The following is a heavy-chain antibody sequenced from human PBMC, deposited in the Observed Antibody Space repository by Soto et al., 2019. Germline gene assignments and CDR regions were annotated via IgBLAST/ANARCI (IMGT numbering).Heavy chain of an antibody. J-gene: IGHJ4*03. V-gene: IGHV4-34*01. CDR2: INHSGST. D-gene: IGHD3-3*01. Sequence: SETLSLTCAVYGGSFSGYYWSWIRQPPGKGLEWIGEINHSGSTNYNPSLKSRVTISVDTSKNQFSLKLSSVTAADTAVYYCARGGVRSSYWGQGTMVTVSS. CDR3: ARGGVRSSY. CDR1: GGSFSGYY.